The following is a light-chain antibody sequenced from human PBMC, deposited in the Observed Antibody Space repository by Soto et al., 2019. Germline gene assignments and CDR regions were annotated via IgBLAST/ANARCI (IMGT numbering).Light chain of an antibody. CDR1: QSVSSN. V-gene: IGKV3-15*01. CDR3: QQYNNWPLYT. Sequence: EIVMTQSPATLSVSPGERATLSCRASQSVSSNLAWYQQKPGQAPRLLIYGASTRATGIPARFSGSGSGREFTLTISSLQSEDFAVYYCQQYNNWPLYTFGQGTKVDIK. J-gene: IGKJ2*01. CDR2: GAS.